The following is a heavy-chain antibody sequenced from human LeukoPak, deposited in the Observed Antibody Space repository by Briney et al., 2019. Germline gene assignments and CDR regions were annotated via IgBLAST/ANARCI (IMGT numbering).Heavy chain of an antibody. CDR1: GFTFSSSA. V-gene: IGHV3-23*01. CDR3: AKSGYNRFDY. J-gene: IGHJ4*02. CDR2: ISGSGSGGST. Sequence: PGGSLRLSCAASGFTFSSSAMSWVRQAPGKGLEWVSSISGSGSGGSTYYADSVKGRFTIPRDNSKNTLYLQMTSLRAEDTAVYYCAKSGYNRFDYWGQGTLVTVSS. D-gene: IGHD5-24*01.